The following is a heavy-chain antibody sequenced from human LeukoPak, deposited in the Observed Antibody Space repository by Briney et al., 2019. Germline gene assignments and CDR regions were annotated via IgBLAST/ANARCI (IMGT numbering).Heavy chain of an antibody. V-gene: IGHV1-69*05. CDR1: GGTFSSYA. CDR2: IIPIFGTA. CDR3: ARDSGENNYYDSSGYDAFDI. Sequence: SVKVSCKASGGTFSSYAISWVRQAPGQGLEWMGGIIPIFGTANYGQKFQGRVTITTDESTSTAYMELSSLRSEDTAVYYCARDSGENNYYDSSGYDAFDIWGQGTMVTVSS. D-gene: IGHD3-22*01. J-gene: IGHJ3*02.